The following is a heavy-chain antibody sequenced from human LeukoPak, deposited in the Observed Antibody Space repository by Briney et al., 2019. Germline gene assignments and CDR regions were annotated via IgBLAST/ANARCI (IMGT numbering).Heavy chain of an antibody. D-gene: IGHD2-21*01. J-gene: IGHJ5*02. CDR2: INPNNGDT. CDR1: GYSFTGYH. V-gene: IGHV1-2*02. Sequence: ASVKVSCKASGYSFTGYHMHWVRQAPGQGLEWMGWINPNNGDTYYAQNFQGRVTMTRDTSISAAYMEVSRLGSDDTAIYYCARHVAASVWFDPWGQGTLVTVSS. CDR3: ARHVAASVWFDP.